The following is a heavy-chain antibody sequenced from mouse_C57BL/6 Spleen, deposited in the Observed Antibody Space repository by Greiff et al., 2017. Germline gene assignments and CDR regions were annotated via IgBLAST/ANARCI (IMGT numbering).Heavy chain of an antibody. J-gene: IGHJ2*01. Sequence: EVMLVESGGGLVKPGGSLKLSCAASGFTFSSYAMSWVRQTPEKRLEWVATISDGGSYTYYPDNVKGRFTISRDNAKNNLYLQMSHLKSEDTAMYYCARDSNSNYYFDYWGQGTTLTVSS. D-gene: IGHD2-5*01. CDR2: ISDGGSYT. CDR1: GFTFSSYA. CDR3: ARDSNSNYYFDY. V-gene: IGHV5-4*01.